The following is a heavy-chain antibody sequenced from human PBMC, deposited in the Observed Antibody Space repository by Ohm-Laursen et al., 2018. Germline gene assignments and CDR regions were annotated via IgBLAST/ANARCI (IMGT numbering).Heavy chain of an antibody. CDR2: ITPDSGGT. V-gene: IGHV1-2*02. J-gene: IGHJ4*02. CDR3: ARAQYSSGVGVFDY. D-gene: IGHD3-22*01. Sequence: ASVKVSCKASGYIFTGYYMHWVRQAPGQGLEWMGWITPDSGGTKYGQKFQGRVTMTRDTSITTLYMELNSLTFDDTAVYYCARAQYSSGVGVFDYWGQGTLVTVSS. CDR1: GYIFTGYY.